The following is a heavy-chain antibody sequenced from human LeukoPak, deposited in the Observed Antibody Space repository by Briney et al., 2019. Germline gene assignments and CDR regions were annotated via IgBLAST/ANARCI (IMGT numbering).Heavy chain of an antibody. V-gene: IGHV1-2*02. D-gene: IGHD2-2*01. CDR1: GYSFTGFY. Sequence: ASVKVSCKASGYSFTGFYIHWVRQAPGHGPEWMGWINPNSGGANYAQKFQGRVTMTRDTSISTAYMEVSRLGSDDTAVYYCARDRYCSGSTCSITWFDPWGQGTLVTVSS. CDR3: ARDRYCSGSTCSITWFDP. CDR2: INPNSGGA. J-gene: IGHJ5*02.